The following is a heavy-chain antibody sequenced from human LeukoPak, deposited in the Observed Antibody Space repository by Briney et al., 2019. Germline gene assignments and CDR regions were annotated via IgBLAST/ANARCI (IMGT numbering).Heavy chain of an antibody. CDR3: ARYHSSGCFDY. V-gene: IGHV3-53*04. J-gene: IGHJ4*02. CDR2: IYSGGST. D-gene: IGHD6-19*01. CDR1: GFTVSSNY. Sequence: GGSLRLSCAASGFTVSSNYMSWVRQAPGKGLEWVSVIYSGGSTYYADSVKGRFTISRRNSKNTLYLQMNSLRAEDTAVYYCARYHSSGCFDYWGQGTLVTVSS.